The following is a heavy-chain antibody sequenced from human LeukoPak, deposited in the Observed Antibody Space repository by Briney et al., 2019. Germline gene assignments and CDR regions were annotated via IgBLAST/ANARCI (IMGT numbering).Heavy chain of an antibody. J-gene: IGHJ4*02. Sequence: GGSLRLSCAASGFTFSSYGMSWVRQAPGKGLEWVSTISGSGGSTYYADSVKGRFTISRDNSKNTLYLQMNSLRAEDTAVYYCARDKSYNWNYGSLMDYWGQGTLVTVSS. CDR3: ARDKSYNWNYGSLMDY. V-gene: IGHV3-23*01. CDR1: GFTFSSYG. D-gene: IGHD1-7*01. CDR2: ISGSGGST.